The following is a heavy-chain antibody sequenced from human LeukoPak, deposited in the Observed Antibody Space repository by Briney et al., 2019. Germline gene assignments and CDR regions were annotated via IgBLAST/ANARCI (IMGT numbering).Heavy chain of an antibody. J-gene: IGHJ6*02. Sequence: PGGSLRLSCAASGFTFYNYAMSWVRQAPGMGLEWVSTISDSGSSTYYADSVRGRFTISRDNSKNTLYLQMDSLRAEDTAIYYCAKVPYSDYGSGRPPFMDVWGQGTTVAVSS. CDR3: AKVPYSDYGSGRPPFMDV. D-gene: IGHD3-10*01. CDR2: ISDSGSST. CDR1: GFTFYNYA. V-gene: IGHV3-23*01.